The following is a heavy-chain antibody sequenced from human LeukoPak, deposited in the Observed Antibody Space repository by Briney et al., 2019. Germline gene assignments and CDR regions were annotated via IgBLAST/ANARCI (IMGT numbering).Heavy chain of an antibody. J-gene: IGHJ5*02. CDR2: ISSSSSTI. Sequence: GGPLRLSCAASGFTFSSYSMNWVRQAPGKGLEWVSYISSSSSTIYYADSVKGRFTISRDNAKNSLYLQMNSLRDEDTAVYYCARAELRRYNWFDPWGQGTLVTVSS. V-gene: IGHV3-48*02. D-gene: IGHD1-7*01. CDR1: GFTFSSYS. CDR3: ARAELRRYNWFDP.